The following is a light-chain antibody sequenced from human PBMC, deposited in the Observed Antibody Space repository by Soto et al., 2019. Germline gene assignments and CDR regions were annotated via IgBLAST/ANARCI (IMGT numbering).Light chain of an antibody. V-gene: IGKV3-15*01. Sequence: EIVLTQPPATLSVSPGERVTLSCRASQSVDISLAWYQQKPGQAPRLLIYGATTRATDRPGRFSGRGSATEFTLTISSLQSEDYAVYYCQQYRNWPRTFGQGTKV. CDR1: QSVDIS. CDR3: QQYRNWPRT. J-gene: IGKJ1*01. CDR2: GAT.